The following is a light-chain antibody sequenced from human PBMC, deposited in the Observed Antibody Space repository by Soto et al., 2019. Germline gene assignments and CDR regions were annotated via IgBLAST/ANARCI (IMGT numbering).Light chain of an antibody. V-gene: IGLV2-14*01. Sequence: QSALTQPASVSGSPGQSVTISCTGTTSDVGGYNYVSWYQQHPGKAPKLMIYGVSNRSSGVSNRFSGSKSGNTASLTISGLEAEDEADYYCSSYTSSSGVFGGGTKLTVL. CDR1: TSDVGGYNY. CDR2: GVS. J-gene: IGLJ3*02. CDR3: SSYTSSSGV.